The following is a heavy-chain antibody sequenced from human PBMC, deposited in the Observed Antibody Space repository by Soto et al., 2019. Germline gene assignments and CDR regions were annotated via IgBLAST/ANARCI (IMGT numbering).Heavy chain of an antibody. CDR2: ISGSTGTT. J-gene: IGHJ4*02. CDR1: GFMFNHYA. D-gene: IGHD6-6*01. CDR3: AKVIVLGASTLEY. Sequence: GGSLRLSCEASGFMFNHYAMAWVRQTPGKGLEWVSVISGSTGTTYYADSVKGRLTISRDNSKNTVYLQMNSLRVEDSALYSCAKVIVLGASTLEYWGPGTRVTVSS. V-gene: IGHV3-23*01.